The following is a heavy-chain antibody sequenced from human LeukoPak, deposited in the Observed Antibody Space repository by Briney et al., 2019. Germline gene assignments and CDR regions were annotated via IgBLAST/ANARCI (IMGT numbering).Heavy chain of an antibody. Sequence: PGGSLRLSCAASGFSFSDHYMSWIRQAPGKGLERVSYISSSRSFTNYADSVKGRFTISRDTAKNSLYLQMNSLRAEDTAVYYCARLRGYSYGLDYWGQGTLVTVSS. J-gene: IGHJ4*02. CDR1: GFSFSDHY. D-gene: IGHD5-18*01. V-gene: IGHV3-11*03. CDR3: ARLRGYSYGLDY. CDR2: ISSSRSFT.